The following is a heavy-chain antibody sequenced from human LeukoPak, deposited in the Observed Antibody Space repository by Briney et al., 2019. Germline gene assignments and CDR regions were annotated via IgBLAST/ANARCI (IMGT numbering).Heavy chain of an antibody. J-gene: IGHJ6*02. Sequence: SETLSLTCAVYGGSFSGYYWSWIRQPPGKGLEWIGEINHSGSTNYNPSLKSRVTISVGTSKNQFSLKLSSVTAADTAVYYCARALGRELLIRWEYYYYGMDVWGQGTTVTVSS. CDR2: INHSGST. D-gene: IGHD1-26*01. CDR1: GGSFSGYY. CDR3: ARALGRELLIRWEYYYYGMDV. V-gene: IGHV4-34*01.